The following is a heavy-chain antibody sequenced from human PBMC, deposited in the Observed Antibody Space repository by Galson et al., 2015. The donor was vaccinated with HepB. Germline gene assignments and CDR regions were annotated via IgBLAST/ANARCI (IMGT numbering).Heavy chain of an antibody. D-gene: IGHD3-16*01. CDR1: GYTFTSYY. CDR2: INPSGGST. J-gene: IGHJ6*02. CDR3: ASGGRGYIDNYYYYGMDV. V-gene: IGHV1-46*01. Sequence: SVKVSCKASGYTFTSYYMHWVRQAPGQGLEWMGIINPSGGSTSYAQKFQGRVTVTRDTSTSTVYMELSSLRSEDTAVYYCASGGRGYIDNYYYYGMDVWGQGTTVTVSS.